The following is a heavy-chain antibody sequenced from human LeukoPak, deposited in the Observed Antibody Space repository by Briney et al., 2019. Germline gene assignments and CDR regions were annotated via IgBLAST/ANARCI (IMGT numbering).Heavy chain of an antibody. Sequence: AGGSLRLSCAASGFTFSGSAMHWVRQASGKGLEWVGRIRSKANSYATAYAASVKGRFTISRDDSKNTAYLQMNSLKTEDTAVYYCTRLYHAAVAGLARDDAFDIWGQGTMVTVSS. J-gene: IGHJ3*02. CDR3: TRLYHAAVAGLARDDAFDI. V-gene: IGHV3-73*01. D-gene: IGHD6-19*01. CDR2: IRSKANSYAT. CDR1: GFTFSGSA.